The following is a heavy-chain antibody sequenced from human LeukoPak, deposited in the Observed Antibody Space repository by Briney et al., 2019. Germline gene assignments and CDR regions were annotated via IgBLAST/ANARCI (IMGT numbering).Heavy chain of an antibody. J-gene: IGHJ3*02. CDR2: ISAYNGNT. V-gene: IGHV1-18*01. CDR3: ASGRDYWDAFDI. Sequence: ASVKVSCKTSGGTLSDSAISWVRQAPGQGLEWMGWISAYNGNTNYAQKLQGRVTMTTDTSTSTAYMELRSLRSDDTAVYYCASGRDYWDAFDIWGQGTMVTVSS. CDR1: GGTLSDSA. D-gene: IGHD4-17*01.